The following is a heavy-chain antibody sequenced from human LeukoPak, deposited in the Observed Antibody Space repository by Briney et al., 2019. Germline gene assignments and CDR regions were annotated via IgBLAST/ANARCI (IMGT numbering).Heavy chain of an antibody. V-gene: IGHV1-69*13. CDR1: GGTFSSYA. CDR2: IIPIFGTA. J-gene: IGHJ3*02. D-gene: IGHD3-22*01. Sequence: ASVKVSCKASGGTFSSYAISWVRQAPGQGLEWMGGIIPIFGTANYAQKFQGGVTITADESTSTAYMELSSLRSEDTAVYYCASPSSGYYYGAFDIWGQGTMVTVSS. CDR3: ASPSSGYYYGAFDI.